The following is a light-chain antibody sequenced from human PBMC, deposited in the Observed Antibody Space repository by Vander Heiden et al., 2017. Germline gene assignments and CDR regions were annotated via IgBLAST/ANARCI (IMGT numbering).Light chain of an antibody. V-gene: IGLV2-14*01. Sequence: QSALTQPVSVSGSPVQAITISCTGSSSDIGAYDFVSWYQQHPGNAPKLLIYEVVKRPSGISDRFSGSKSDNTASLTISGLQAEDEADYYCASHTSSNTRVFAGGTKLTVL. CDR2: EVV. CDR1: SSDIGAYDF. CDR3: ASHTSSNTRV. J-gene: IGLJ3*02.